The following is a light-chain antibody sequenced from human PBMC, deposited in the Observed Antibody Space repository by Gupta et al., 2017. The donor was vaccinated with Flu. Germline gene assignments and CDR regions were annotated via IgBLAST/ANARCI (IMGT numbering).Light chain of an antibody. J-gene: IGKJ1*01. CDR3: QQYYSTPWT. CDR1: QSVLYSSNNKNY. V-gene: IGKV4-1*01. Sequence: DIVLTQSPDSLAVSLCERATINCKSSQSVLYSSNNKNYLAWYQQKPGQAPKLRIYWASTRESGVPDRFSGSGSGTDFTLTISSLQAGGVAVYYCQQYYSTPWTFGQGTKVEIK. CDR2: WAS.